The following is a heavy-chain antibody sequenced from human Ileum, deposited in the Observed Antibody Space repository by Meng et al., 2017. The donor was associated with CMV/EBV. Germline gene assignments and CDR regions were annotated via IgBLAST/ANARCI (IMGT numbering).Heavy chain of an antibody. CDR2: IIPLADIT. CDR3: ARSPTSLSYYLDD. Sequence: TSAAVPFKGSGIAWVRHAPGQDLEWLGRIIPLADITNRAQKFKDGITITADTSTTTVYLDLSSLTSDDTAVYYCARSPTSLSYYLDDWGQGTLVTVSS. V-gene: IGHV1-69*04. CDR1: AVPFKGSG. J-gene: IGHJ4*02.